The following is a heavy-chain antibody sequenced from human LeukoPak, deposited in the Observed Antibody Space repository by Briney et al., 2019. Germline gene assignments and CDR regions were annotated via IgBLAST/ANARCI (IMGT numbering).Heavy chain of an antibody. J-gene: IGHJ4*02. Sequence: GGSLRLSCAASGFIFSDYAMIWVRQAPGKGLEWVSTISSGGRTFYADSVKGRFSISRDSSKNTVYLQMNRLRAEDTALYYCAKEGFITVRNFDSWGQGTLVTVSS. CDR1: GFIFSDYA. CDR2: ISSGGRT. CDR3: AKEGFITVRNFDS. D-gene: IGHD4-17*01. V-gene: IGHV3-23*01.